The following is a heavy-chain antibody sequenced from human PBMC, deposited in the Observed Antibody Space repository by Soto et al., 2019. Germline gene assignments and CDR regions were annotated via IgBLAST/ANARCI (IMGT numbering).Heavy chain of an antibody. V-gene: IGHV1-24*01. CDR1: GYTLTELS. CDR2: FDPEDGET. D-gene: IGHD6-6*01. CDR3: AIANVEEDAAARSASKNYYYYYGMDV. J-gene: IGHJ6*02. Sequence: ASVKVSCKVSGYTLTELSMHWVRQAPGKGLEWMGGFDPEDGETIYAQKFQGRVTMTEDTSTDTAYMELSSLRSEDTAVYYCAIANVEEDAAARSASKNYYYYYGMDVWGQGTTVTVSS.